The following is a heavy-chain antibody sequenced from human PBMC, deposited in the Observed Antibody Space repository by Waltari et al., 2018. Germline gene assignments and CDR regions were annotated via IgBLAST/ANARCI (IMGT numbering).Heavy chain of an antibody. J-gene: IGHJ4*02. CDR3: ARLGITMTPDY. CDR2: MNSGGDTT. CDR1: GYTFTSYY. Sequence: QVQLVQSGAERKKPGASVKLSCKASGYTFTSYYIQLVRQDPGQGLEWMGVMNSGGDTTIYAQKFQGRVTMTRDTSTSTVYMELSSLRSEDTAVYYCARLGITMTPDYWGQGTLVTVSS. V-gene: IGHV1-46*01.